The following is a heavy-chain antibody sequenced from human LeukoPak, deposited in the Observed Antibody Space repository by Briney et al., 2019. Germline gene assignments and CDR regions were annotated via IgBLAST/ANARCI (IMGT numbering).Heavy chain of an antibody. CDR2: ISYDGSNK. V-gene: IGHV3-30-3*01. Sequence: GSLVLSCAASGFTFSSYAMHWVRQAPGKGLEGVAVISYDGSNKYYADSVKGRFTISRDNSKNTLYLQMNSLRAEDTAVYYCVRDLGGRSGHWGQGTLVTVSS. D-gene: IGHD1-26*01. CDR3: VRDLGGRSGH. CDR1: GFTFSSYA. J-gene: IGHJ4*02.